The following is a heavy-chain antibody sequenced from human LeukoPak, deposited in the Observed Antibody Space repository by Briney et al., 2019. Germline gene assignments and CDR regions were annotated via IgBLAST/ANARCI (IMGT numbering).Heavy chain of an antibody. D-gene: IGHD1-14*01. J-gene: IGHJ2*01. CDR2: MNPNSGNT. V-gene: IGHV1-8*01. Sequence: ASVKVSCKASGYTFTSYDINWVRQATGQGLEWMGWMNPNSGNTGYAQKFQGRVTMTRNTSISTAYMELSSLRSEDTAVYYCARDRSGFWYFDLWGRGTLVTVSS. CDR1: GYTFTSYD. CDR3: ARDRSGFWYFDL.